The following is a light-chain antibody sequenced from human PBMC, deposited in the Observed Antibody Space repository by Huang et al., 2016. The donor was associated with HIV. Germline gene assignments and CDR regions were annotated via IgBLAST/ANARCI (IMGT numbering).Light chain of an antibody. CDR2: ATS. V-gene: IGKV1-NL1*01. CDR1: QGIGNS. Sequence: DIQMTQSPSSLSASVGDRVTITCRASQGIGNSLAWYPQTPEKPPRLLLYATSRLESGVPSRFSGSGSGTHYTLTITTLQPEDIASYYCQQYQSIPWTFGQGTKVEIK. J-gene: IGKJ1*01. CDR3: QQYQSIPWT.